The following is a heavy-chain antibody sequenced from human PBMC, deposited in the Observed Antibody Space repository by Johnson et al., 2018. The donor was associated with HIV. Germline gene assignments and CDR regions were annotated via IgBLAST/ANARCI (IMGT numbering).Heavy chain of an antibody. CDR1: GFTFNTYG. CDR3: CYGSGTYDGPAFDI. Sequence: QVQLVESGGGLVKPGGSLRLSCAASGFTFNTYGMDWVRQAPGKGLEWVAVISDDGSNKYYADSMKGRFTISRDNSKNTLYLQMNSLIPEDTAVYYCCYGSGTYDGPAFDIWGQGTVVIVSS. V-gene: IGHV3-30*03. D-gene: IGHD3-10*01. J-gene: IGHJ3*02. CDR2: ISDDGSNK.